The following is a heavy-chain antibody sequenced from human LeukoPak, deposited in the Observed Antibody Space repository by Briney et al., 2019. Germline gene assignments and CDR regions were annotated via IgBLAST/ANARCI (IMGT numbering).Heavy chain of an antibody. V-gene: IGHV4-4*07. CDR3: ARDSEHGGLY. J-gene: IGHJ4*02. CDR1: GGSISGYY. CDR2: IYTSGST. D-gene: IGHD2-15*01. Sequence: PSETLSLTCTVSGGSISGYYWSWIRQPPGKGLEWIGRIYTSGSTNYNPSLKSRVTMSVDTSKNQFSLKLNSVTAADTAVYYCARDSEHGGLYWGQGTLVTVSS.